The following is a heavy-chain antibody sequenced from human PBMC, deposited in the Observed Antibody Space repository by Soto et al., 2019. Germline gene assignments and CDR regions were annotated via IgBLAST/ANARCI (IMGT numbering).Heavy chain of an antibody. Sequence: PGGSLRLSCAASGFTFSSYWMSWVRQAPGKGLEWVANIKQDGSEKYYVDSVKGRFTISRDNAKNSLYLQMNSLRAEDTAVYYCARDPAQVGAGVVDYWGQGTLVTVSS. J-gene: IGHJ4*02. CDR3: ARDPAQVGAGVVDY. CDR1: GFTFSSYW. D-gene: IGHD1-26*01. V-gene: IGHV3-7*01. CDR2: IKQDGSEK.